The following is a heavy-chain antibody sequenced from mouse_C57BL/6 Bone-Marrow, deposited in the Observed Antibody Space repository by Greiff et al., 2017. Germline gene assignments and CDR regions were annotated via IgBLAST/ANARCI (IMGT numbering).Heavy chain of an antibody. CDR3: ARGGGIYYEYDGDY. CDR2: IYPGSGST. V-gene: IGHV1-55*01. D-gene: IGHD2-4*01. Sequence: QVQLQQPGAELVKPGASVKMSCKASGYTFTSYWITWVKRRPGQGLEWIGDIYPGSGSTNYNEKFKSKATLTVDTSSSTAYMQLSSLTSEDSAVYYCARGGGIYYEYDGDYWGQGTTLTVSS. J-gene: IGHJ2*01. CDR1: GYTFTSYW.